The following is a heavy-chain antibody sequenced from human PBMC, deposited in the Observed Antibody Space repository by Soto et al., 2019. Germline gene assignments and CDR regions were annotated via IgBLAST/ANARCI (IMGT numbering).Heavy chain of an antibody. Sequence: DVQLVESGGGLVQPGRSLRLSCAASGFTFDDYAMHWVRQAPGKGLEWVSGISWNSGSIGYADSVKGRFTISRDNAKNSLYLQMNSLRAEDTALYYCAKGGGSGSYYFYYYYYYMDVWGKGTTVTVSS. D-gene: IGHD3-10*01. CDR1: GFTFDDYA. CDR2: ISWNSGSI. J-gene: IGHJ6*03. V-gene: IGHV3-9*01. CDR3: AKGGGSGSYYFYYYYYYMDV.